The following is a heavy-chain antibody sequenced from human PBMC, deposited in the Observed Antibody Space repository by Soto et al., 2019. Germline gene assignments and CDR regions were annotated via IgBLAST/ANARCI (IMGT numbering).Heavy chain of an antibody. V-gene: IGHV5-51*01. CDR3: ARKPGTAFDI. D-gene: IGHD3-10*01. Sequence: GESLKISCKGSGYIFTTNWIGWVRQMPGKGLEWMGIIYPSDSDTRYSPSFQGQVTISADKSISTAYLQWSSLKASDTAMYYCARKPGTAFDIWGQGTRVTVSS. CDR2: IYPSDSDT. J-gene: IGHJ3*02. CDR1: GYIFTTNW.